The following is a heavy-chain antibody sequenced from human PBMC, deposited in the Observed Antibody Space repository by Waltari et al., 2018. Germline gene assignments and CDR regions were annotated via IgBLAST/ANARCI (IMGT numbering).Heavy chain of an antibody. J-gene: IGHJ5*02. D-gene: IGHD6-6*01. V-gene: IGHV1-69*13. CDR1: GGTFGTYA. CDR2: STPIFETA. Sequence: QVQLVQSGAEVKKPGSSVKVPCKTSGGTFGTYAISWLRQAPGQGLEWMGRSTPIFETADYAQKCQGRVTIIADKSTSTAYMERSSLRPDEPAVYYCASRESSSSDWFDPWGQGTLITVSS. CDR3: ASRESSSSDWFDP.